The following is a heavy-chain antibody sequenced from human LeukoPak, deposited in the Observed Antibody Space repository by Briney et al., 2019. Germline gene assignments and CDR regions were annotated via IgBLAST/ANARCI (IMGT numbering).Heavy chain of an antibody. CDR1: GGSISSYY. V-gene: IGHV4-59*08. D-gene: IGHD2-15*01. J-gene: IGHJ5*02. Sequence: SSETLSLTCTVSGGSISSYYWSWIRQPPGKGLEWIGYIYYSGSTNYNPSLKSRVTISVDTSKNQFSLKLSSVTAADTAVYYCARRGYCSGGSCYRKHNWFDPWGQGTLVTVSS. CDR3: ARRGYCSGGSCYRKHNWFDP. CDR2: IYYSGST.